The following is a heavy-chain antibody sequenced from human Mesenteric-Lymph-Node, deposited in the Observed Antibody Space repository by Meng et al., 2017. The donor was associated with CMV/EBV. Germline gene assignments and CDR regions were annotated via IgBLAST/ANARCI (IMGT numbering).Heavy chain of an antibody. CDR2: ISASGGRA. Sequence: GESLKISCTASGFTFSSYTMTWVRQAPGKGLEWVSGISASGGRAYDGDSLKGRFTISRDNSKNTLYLQMNSLRAEDTAVYYCARGGQLVRVLDAMDVWGQGTTVTVSS. J-gene: IGHJ6*02. CDR3: ARGGQLVRVLDAMDV. V-gene: IGHV3-23*01. CDR1: GFTFSSYT. D-gene: IGHD6-13*01.